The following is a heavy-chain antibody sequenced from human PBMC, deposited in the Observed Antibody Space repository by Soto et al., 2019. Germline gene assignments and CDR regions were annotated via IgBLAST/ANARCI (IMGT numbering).Heavy chain of an antibody. D-gene: IGHD6-19*01. CDR2: ISGSGGST. Sequence: GGSLRLSCAASGFTLSSYAMSWVRQAPGKGLEWVSAISGSGGSTYYADSVKGRFTISRDNSKNTLYLQMNSLRAEDTAVYYYAKDVGAVAGTNYYSYMDVSGKGTMVTVSS. J-gene: IGHJ6*03. CDR3: AKDVGAVAGTNYYSYMDV. CDR1: GFTLSSYA. V-gene: IGHV3-23*01.